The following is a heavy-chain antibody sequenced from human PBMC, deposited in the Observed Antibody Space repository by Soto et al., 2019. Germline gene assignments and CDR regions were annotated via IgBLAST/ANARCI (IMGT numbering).Heavy chain of an antibody. J-gene: IGHJ4*02. Sequence: SVKVSCKASGSTFSSYAISWVRQAPGQGLEWMGGIIPIFGTANYAQKFQGRVTITADESTSTAYMELSSLRSEDTAVYYCARDKRRDGYKYDYWGQGTLVTVSS. V-gene: IGHV1-69*13. D-gene: IGHD5-12*01. CDR3: ARDKRRDGYKYDY. CDR1: GSTFSSYA. CDR2: IIPIFGTA.